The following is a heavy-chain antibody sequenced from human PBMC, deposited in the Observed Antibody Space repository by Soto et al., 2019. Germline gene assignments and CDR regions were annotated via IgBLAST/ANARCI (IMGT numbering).Heavy chain of an antibody. D-gene: IGHD6-13*01. J-gene: IGHJ3*02. CDR2: ISSSSSYT. V-gene: IGHV3-11*05. CDR3: ASDRADDAFDI. Sequence: GGSLRLSCAASGLTFSSYSMSWIRQAPGKGLEWVSYISSSSSYTNYADSVKGRFTISRDNAKNSLYLQMNSLRAEDTAVYYCASDRADDAFDIWGQGTMVTVSS. CDR1: GLTFSSYS.